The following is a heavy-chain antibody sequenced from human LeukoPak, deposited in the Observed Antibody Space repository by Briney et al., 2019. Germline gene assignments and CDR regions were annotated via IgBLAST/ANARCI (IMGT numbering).Heavy chain of an antibody. J-gene: IGHJ4*02. Sequence: GRSLRLSCAASGFTFSTYGMHWVRQAPGKGLEWVAVVWYDGSNIHYVDSVKGRFTISRDNSKSTLYLQMNSLTAEDTAVYYCARGGYSGTYYFDYWGQGTLVTVSS. CDR3: ARGGYSGTYYFDY. D-gene: IGHD1-26*01. CDR2: VWYDGSNI. V-gene: IGHV3-33*01. CDR1: GFTFSTYG.